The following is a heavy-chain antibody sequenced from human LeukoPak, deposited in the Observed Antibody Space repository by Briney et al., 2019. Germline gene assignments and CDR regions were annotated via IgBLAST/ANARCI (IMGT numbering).Heavy chain of an antibody. J-gene: IGHJ4*02. Sequence: SETLSLTCTVSGGSISSYYWSWIRQPPGKGLEWIGYIYYSGSTNYNPSLKSRVTISVDTSKNQFSLKLSSVTATDTAVYYCASSALYGSGKGYFDYWGQGTLVTVSS. V-gene: IGHV4-59*01. CDR3: ASSALYGSGKGYFDY. D-gene: IGHD3-10*01. CDR1: GGSISSYY. CDR2: IYYSGST.